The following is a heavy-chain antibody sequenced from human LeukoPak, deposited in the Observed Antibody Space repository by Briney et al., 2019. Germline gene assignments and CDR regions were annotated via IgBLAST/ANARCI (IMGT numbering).Heavy chain of an antibody. D-gene: IGHD2-2*01. CDR1: GGSFSGYY. CDR3: ASLRVVPAAMGTFDY. V-gene: IGHV4-34*01. Sequence: SETLSLTCAVYGGSFSGYYWSWIRQPPGKGLEWIGEINHSGSTNYHPSLKSRVTISVDTSKNQFSLKLSSVTAADTAVYYCASLRVVPAAMGTFDYWGQGTLVTVSS. J-gene: IGHJ4*02. CDR2: INHSGST.